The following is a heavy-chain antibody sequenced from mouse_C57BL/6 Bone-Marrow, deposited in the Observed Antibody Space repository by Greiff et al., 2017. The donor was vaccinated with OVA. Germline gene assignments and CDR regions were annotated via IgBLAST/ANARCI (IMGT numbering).Heavy chain of an antibody. V-gene: IGHV1-19*01. Sequence: VQLQQSGPVLVKPGASVKMSCKASGYTFTDYYMNWVKQCHGKSLEWIGVINPYNGGTSYNQKFKGKATLTVEKSSSTAYMELNSLTCEDSAVYYCARLGLWFAYWGQGTLVTVSA. J-gene: IGHJ3*01. CDR2: INPYNGGT. CDR3: ARLGLWFAY. D-gene: IGHD4-1*01. CDR1: GYTFTDYY.